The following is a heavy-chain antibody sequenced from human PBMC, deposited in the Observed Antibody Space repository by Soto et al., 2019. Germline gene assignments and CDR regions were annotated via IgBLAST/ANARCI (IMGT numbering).Heavy chain of an antibody. CDR2: INPNSGGT. CDR1: GYTFTGYY. D-gene: IGHD5-18*01. Sequence: GASVKVSCKASGYTFTGYYMHWVRQAPGQGLEWMGWINPNSGGTNYAQKFQGWVNMTRATSISTAYMELSRLRSDDTAVYYCARGGYSSGPVNLTYYYSYGIDVWRQETTVTVSS. J-gene: IGHJ6*02. V-gene: IGHV1-2*04. CDR3: ARGGYSSGPVNLTYYYSYGIDV.